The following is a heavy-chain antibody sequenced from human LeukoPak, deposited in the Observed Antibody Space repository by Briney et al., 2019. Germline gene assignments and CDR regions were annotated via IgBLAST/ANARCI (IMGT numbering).Heavy chain of an antibody. D-gene: IGHD4-17*01. Sequence: ASVKVSCKASGYTFTGYYMHWVRQAPGQGLEWMGWINPNSGGTNYAQKFQGRVTMTRDTSISTACMELSKLRSDDTAVYYCARDLEGDYVPHDYWGQGTLVTVSS. J-gene: IGHJ4*02. CDR2: INPNSGGT. CDR1: GYTFTGYY. V-gene: IGHV1-2*02. CDR3: ARDLEGDYVPHDY.